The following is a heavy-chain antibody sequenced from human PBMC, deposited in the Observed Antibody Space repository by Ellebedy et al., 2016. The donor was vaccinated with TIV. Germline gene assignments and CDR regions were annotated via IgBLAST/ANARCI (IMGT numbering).Heavy chain of an antibody. Sequence: GESLKISCTASGFPFSTYGMHWVRQAPGKGLEWVAIIWYDGSIKSYTDSMKGRFTISRDNSKNTLYLQVNSLRAEDTAVYYCARHQVRYTTSYYFDLWGQGTLVTVSS. CDR2: IWYDGSIK. J-gene: IGHJ4*02. V-gene: IGHV3-33*08. CDR1: GFPFSTYG. CDR3: ARHQVRYTTSYYFDL. D-gene: IGHD1-1*01.